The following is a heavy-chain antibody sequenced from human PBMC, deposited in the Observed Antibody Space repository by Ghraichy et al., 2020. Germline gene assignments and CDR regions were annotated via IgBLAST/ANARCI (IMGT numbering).Heavy chain of an antibody. J-gene: IGHJ4*02. CDR2: IYYSGST. V-gene: IGHV4-59*01. Sequence: GSLRLSCTVSGGSISSYYWSWIRQPPGKGLEWIGYIYYSGSTNYNPSLKSRVTISVDTSKNQFSLKLSSVTAADTAVYYCARVPRNYYDSSGEGNYFDYWGQGTLVTVSS. CDR1: GGSISSYY. CDR3: ARVPRNYYDSSGEGNYFDY. D-gene: IGHD3-22*01.